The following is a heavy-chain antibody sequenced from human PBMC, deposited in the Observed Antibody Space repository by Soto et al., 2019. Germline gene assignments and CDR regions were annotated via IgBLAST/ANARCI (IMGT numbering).Heavy chain of an antibody. Sequence: GASVKVSCKASGYTFTGYYMHWVRQAPGQGLEWMGWINPNSGGTNYAQKFQGRVTMTRDTSISTAYMELSRLRSDDTAVYYCARDWVNDKRLYYYYGMDVWGQGTTVTVSS. CDR2: INPNSGGT. CDR3: ARDWVNDKRLYYYYGMDV. V-gene: IGHV1-2*02. D-gene: IGHD3-9*01. CDR1: GYTFTGYY. J-gene: IGHJ6*02.